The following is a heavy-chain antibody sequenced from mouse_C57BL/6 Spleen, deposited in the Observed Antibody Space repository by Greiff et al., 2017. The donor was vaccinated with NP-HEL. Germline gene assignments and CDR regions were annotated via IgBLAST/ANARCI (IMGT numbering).Heavy chain of an antibody. V-gene: IGHV10-3*01. CDR3: VRGHYGSSYYYFDY. CDR1: GFTFNTYA. Sequence: EVKLMESGGGLVQPKGSLKLSCAASGFTFNTYAMHWVRQAPGKGLEWVARIRSKSSNYATYYADSVKDRFTISRDDSQSKLYPQMNNLKTEDTAMYYCVRGHYGSSYYYFDYWGQGTTLTVSS. D-gene: IGHD1-1*01. J-gene: IGHJ2*01. CDR2: IRSKSSNYAT.